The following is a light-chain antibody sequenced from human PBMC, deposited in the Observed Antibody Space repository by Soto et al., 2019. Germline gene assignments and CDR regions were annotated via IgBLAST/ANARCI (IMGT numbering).Light chain of an antibody. CDR2: AAS. CDR3: PPYGGMWT. CDR1: QSISSY. J-gene: IGKJ1*01. V-gene: IGKV1-39*01. Sequence: RRIQKAPTRAASGKSGDLSSCRASQSISSYLNWYQQKPGKAPKLLIYAASSLQGGVPSRFSGSGSGTEFTLTLCSLQSDAFATNYCPPYGGMWTFGQGTKVDIK.